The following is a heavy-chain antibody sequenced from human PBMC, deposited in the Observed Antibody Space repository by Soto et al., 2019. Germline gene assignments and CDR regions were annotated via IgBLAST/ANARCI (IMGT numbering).Heavy chain of an antibody. Sequence: ASVKVSCKASGGTFSSYTISWVRQAPGQGLEWMGRIIPILGIANYAQKFQGRVTITADKSTSTAYMELSSLRSEDTAVYYCAREAFYSGYDEYYYYYYMDVWGKGTTVTVSS. D-gene: IGHD5-12*01. CDR2: IIPILGIA. V-gene: IGHV1-69*04. J-gene: IGHJ6*03. CDR3: AREAFYSGYDEYYYYYYMDV. CDR1: GGTFSSYT.